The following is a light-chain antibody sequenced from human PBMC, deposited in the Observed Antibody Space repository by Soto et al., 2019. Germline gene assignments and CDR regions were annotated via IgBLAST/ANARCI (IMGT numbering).Light chain of an antibody. V-gene: IGKV1-9*01. CDR1: QGISNY. Sequence: DIQLTQSPSFLSASVGDRVTITCRASQGISNYLAWYQQKPGKAPELLVYYASTLQSGVPSRFSGGGSETEFSLTIGTLQPEDFATYFSLQLTRYPLTFGGGTKVDLK. J-gene: IGKJ4*01. CDR2: YAS. CDR3: LQLTRYPLT.